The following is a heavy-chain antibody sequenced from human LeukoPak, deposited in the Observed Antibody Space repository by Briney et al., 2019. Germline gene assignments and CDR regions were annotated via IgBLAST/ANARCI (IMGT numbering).Heavy chain of an antibody. D-gene: IGHD2-15*01. CDR1: GFTFSSHW. CDR3: VRDGQGSTPLDY. V-gene: IGHV3-74*01. CDR2: ISTDGSRP. J-gene: IGHJ4*02. Sequence: GSLRLSCAASGFTFSSHWMHWVRQAPGKGLVWVSGISTDGSRPRYADSVNGRFTISRDNAKNTLYLQMNSLRAEDTAVYFCVRDGQGSTPLDYWGQGTLVTVSS.